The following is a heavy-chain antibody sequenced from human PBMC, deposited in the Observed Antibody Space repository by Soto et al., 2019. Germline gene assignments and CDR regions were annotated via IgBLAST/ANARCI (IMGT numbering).Heavy chain of an antibody. CDR3: ARRQDYTSTFLFDY. J-gene: IGHJ4*02. Sequence: ESLKISCKGSGYNFASHWIGWVRQMPGKGLEWMGIIYPSDSDARYSPSFRGQVTISADKSISTAYLQWSSLKASDSAMYYCARRQDYTSTFLFDYWGLGTLVAVYS. V-gene: IGHV5-51*01. CDR1: GYNFASHW. D-gene: IGHD4-4*01. CDR2: IYPSDSDA.